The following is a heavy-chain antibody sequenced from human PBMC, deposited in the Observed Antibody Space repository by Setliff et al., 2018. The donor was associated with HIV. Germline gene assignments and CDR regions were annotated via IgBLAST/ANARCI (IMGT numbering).Heavy chain of an antibody. V-gene: IGHV1-69*06. D-gene: IGHD6-6*01. J-gene: IGHJ4*02. CDR2: IIPIFGST. CDR1: GGTFSSYA. Sequence: SVKVSCKASGGTFSSYAISWVRQAPGHGLEWMGGIIPIFGSTKYAQKFQGRVTITADRVTSTAYMELTSLTSDDTAVYYCAREVAARPYFDFWGQGTLVTVSS. CDR3: AREVAARPYFDF.